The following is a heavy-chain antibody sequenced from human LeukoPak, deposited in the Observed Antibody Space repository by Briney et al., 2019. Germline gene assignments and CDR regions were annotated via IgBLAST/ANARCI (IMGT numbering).Heavy chain of an antibody. CDR3: ARAYCSSTSCYTLGGDY. CDR2: ISAYNGNT. Sequence: GASVKVSCKPSGYTFTSYGISWVRQAPGQGLEWMGWISAYNGNTNYAQKLQGRVTMTTDTSTSTAYMELRSLRSDDTAVYYCARAYCSSTSCYTLGGDYWGQGTLVTVSS. CDR1: GYTFTSYG. V-gene: IGHV1-18*01. J-gene: IGHJ4*02. D-gene: IGHD2-2*02.